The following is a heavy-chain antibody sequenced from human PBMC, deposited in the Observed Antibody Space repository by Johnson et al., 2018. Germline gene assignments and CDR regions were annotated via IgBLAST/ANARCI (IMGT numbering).Heavy chain of an antibody. CDR1: GFTFGDYA. CDR3: TRVGTKEIVGVISYYDYMDV. CDR2: IRSKAYGGTT. D-gene: IGHD2-21*01. V-gene: IGHV3-49*03. Sequence: VQLQESGGGVVQPGRSLRLSCTASGFTFGDYAMSWFRQAPGKGLEWVGFIRSKAYGGTTEYAASVKGRFTISRDDSKSIAYLQSNSLKTEDTAVYYCTRVGTKEIVGVISYYDYMDVLGKGTTVTFSS. J-gene: IGHJ6*03.